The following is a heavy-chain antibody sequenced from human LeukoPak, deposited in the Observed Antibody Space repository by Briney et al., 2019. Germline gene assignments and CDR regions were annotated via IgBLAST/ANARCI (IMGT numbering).Heavy chain of an antibody. CDR1: GFTFSNCW. CDR2: INLDGSDK. D-gene: IGHD3-9*01. CDR3: ARETSRYFDWIDH. J-gene: IGHJ5*02. V-gene: IGHV3-7*03. Sequence: GGSLRLSCAASGFTFSNCWMSWVRQAPGKGLEWVANINLDGSDKRYVDSVRGRFTISRDNAKNSLYLQLKNLRAEDTAVYYCARETSRYFDWIDHWGLGTLVTVSS.